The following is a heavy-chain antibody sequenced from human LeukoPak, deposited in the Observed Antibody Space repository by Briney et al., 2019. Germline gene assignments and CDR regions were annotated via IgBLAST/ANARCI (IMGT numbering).Heavy chain of an antibody. V-gene: IGHV1-69*04. CDR2: IIPILGIA. J-gene: IGHJ5*02. Sequence: GASVKVSCKASGGTFSSYAISWVRQAPGQGLEWMGRIIPILGIANYAQKFQGRVTITADKSTSTAYMELSSLRSEDTAVYYCARDDTYSSSWYAGWFDPWGQGTLVTVSS. D-gene: IGHD6-13*01. CDR1: GGTFSSYA. CDR3: ARDDTYSSSWYAGWFDP.